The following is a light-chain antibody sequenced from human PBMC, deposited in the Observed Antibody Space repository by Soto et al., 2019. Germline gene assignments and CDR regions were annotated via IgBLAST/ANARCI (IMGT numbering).Light chain of an antibody. CDR1: QSVLYSSNNKNY. CDR3: QQYYITPPYT. J-gene: IGKJ2*01. CDR2: WAS. Sequence: DIVMTQSPDSLAVSLGERATINCKSSQSVLYSSNNKNYLAWYQQKPGQPPKLLIYWASTRESGVPDRFSGSGSGPDFTLTISSLQAEDVAVYYCQQYYITPPYTFGQGTKLEIK. V-gene: IGKV4-1*01.